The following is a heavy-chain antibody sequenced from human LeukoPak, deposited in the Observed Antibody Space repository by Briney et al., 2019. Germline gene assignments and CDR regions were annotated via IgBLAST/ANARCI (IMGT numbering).Heavy chain of an antibody. V-gene: IGHV3-7*02. CDR1: GFTFSSHW. D-gene: IGHD3-22*01. Sequence: GGSLRLSCAASGFTFSSHWMNWVRQAPGKGLEWVANIKEDGSEKYYVDSVKGRFTISRDNAKNTLYLQMSSLRAEDTAVYYCVKWYYYDSSGYYYGPDFDYWGQGTLVTVSS. J-gene: IGHJ4*02. CDR3: VKWYYYDSSGYYYGPDFDY. CDR2: IKEDGSEK.